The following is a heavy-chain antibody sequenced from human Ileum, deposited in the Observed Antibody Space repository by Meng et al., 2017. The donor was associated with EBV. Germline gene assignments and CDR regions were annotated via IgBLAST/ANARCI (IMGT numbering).Heavy chain of an antibody. CDR3: AVRYTSGSYLRFDY. CDR2: IYDGINT. CDR1: GFTISDNY. J-gene: IGHJ4*02. Sequence: VRWVGAGGGLSQPGGSLRLSCVVSGFTISDNYMTWVRQSPGKGLEWVSIIYDGINTYYADSVKGRFTISRDKSKNTLYLQMNSLRAEDTAVYYCAVRYTSGSYLRFDYWGQGTLVTVSS. V-gene: IGHV3-53*01. D-gene: IGHD3-10*01.